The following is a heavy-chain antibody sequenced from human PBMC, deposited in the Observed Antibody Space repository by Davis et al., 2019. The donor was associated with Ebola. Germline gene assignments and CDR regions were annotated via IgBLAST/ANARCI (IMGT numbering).Heavy chain of an antibody. Sequence: GESLKISCVASGFTFSDHFMDWVRQAPGKGLEWVARTRNKASSYSTEYAASVKGRFTISRDDSKNSLSLQMNSLKTEDTAVYYCAKGPPYVFYFDSWGQGALVTVSS. CDR2: TRNKASSYST. CDR1: GFTFSDHF. CDR3: AKGPPYVFYFDS. J-gene: IGHJ4*02. V-gene: IGHV3-72*01. D-gene: IGHD3-10*02.